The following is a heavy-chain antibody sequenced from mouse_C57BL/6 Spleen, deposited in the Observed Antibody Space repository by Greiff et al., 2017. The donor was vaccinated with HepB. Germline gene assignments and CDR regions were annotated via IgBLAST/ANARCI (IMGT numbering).Heavy chain of an antibody. CDR3: TRTDYGSSYEGWYFDV. V-gene: IGHV1-15*01. CDR1: GYTFTDYE. D-gene: IGHD1-1*01. CDR2: IDPETGGT. J-gene: IGHJ1*03. Sequence: QVQLKQSGAELVRPGASVTLSCKASGYTFTDYEMHWVKQTPVHGLEWIGAIDPETGGTAYNQKFKGKAILTADKSSSSAYMELRSLTSEDSAVYYCTRTDYGSSYEGWYFDVWGTGTTVTVSS.